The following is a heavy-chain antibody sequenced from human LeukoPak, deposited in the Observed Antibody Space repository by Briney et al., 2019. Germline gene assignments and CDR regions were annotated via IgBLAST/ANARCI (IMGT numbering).Heavy chain of an antibody. J-gene: IGHJ4*02. CDR2: IYTSGST. V-gene: IGHV4-4*07. Sequence: PSETLSLTCTVSGGSISSYYWSWIRQPAGKVPEWIGRIYTSGSTNYNPSLKSRVTMSVDTSKNQFSLKLSSVTAADTAVYYCAREYCSSTSCYNYWGQGTLVTVSS. CDR1: GGSISSYY. D-gene: IGHD2-2*02. CDR3: AREYCSSTSCYNY.